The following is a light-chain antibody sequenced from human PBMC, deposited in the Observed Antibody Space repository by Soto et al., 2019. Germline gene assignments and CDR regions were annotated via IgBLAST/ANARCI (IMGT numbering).Light chain of an antibody. V-gene: IGLV2-14*01. CDR2: EVT. J-gene: IGLJ3*02. CDR1: SSDVGGYNY. CDR3: SAYTARSTLV. Sequence: QSALTQPASVSGSPGQSITISCTGTSSDVGGYNYVSWYQQHPGKAPKIIIYEVTNRPSGVSNRFSGSKSGNTASLTISGLQAEDDADYYCSAYTARSTLVFGGGTKVTVL.